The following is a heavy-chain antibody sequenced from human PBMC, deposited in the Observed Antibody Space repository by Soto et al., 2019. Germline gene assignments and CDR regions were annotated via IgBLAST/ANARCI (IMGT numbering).Heavy chain of an antibody. V-gene: IGHV4-39*01. CDR2: IYYSGST. CDR3: ARQDYGSGSYYYYGMDV. CDR1: GGSISSSSYY. Sequence: PSETLSLTCTVSGGSISSSSYYWGWIRQPPGKGLEWIGSIYYSGSTYYNPSLKSRVTISVDTSKNQFSLKLSSVTAADTAVYYCARQDYGSGSYYYYGMDVWGQGTTVTVSS. J-gene: IGHJ6*02. D-gene: IGHD3-10*01.